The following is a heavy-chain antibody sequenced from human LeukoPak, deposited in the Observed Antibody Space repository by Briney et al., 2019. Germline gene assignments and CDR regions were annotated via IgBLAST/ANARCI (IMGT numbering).Heavy chain of an antibody. Sequence: SETLSLTCAVYGGSFSGYYWSWTRQPPGKGLEWIGEINHSGSTNYNPSLQGRVTISLDTSRNQFSLKLSSVTAADTAVYYCASGDNDPLFDYWGQGTLVTVSS. CDR3: ASGDNDPLFDY. CDR1: GGSFSGYY. J-gene: IGHJ4*02. D-gene: IGHD1-1*01. V-gene: IGHV4-34*09. CDR2: INHSGST.